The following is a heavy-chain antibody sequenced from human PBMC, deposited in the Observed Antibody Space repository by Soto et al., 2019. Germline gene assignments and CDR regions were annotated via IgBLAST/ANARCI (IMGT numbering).Heavy chain of an antibody. V-gene: IGHV4-59*01. Sequence: PXETLALTCTVAGGSISSYYWSWIRQPPGKGLEWIGYIYYSGSTNYNPSLKSRVTISVDTSKNQFSLKLSSVTAADTAVYYCARVRYCSGGSCYRYFDYWGQGTLVTVSS. D-gene: IGHD2-15*01. CDR3: ARVRYCSGGSCYRYFDY. CDR2: IYYSGST. CDR1: GGSISSYY. J-gene: IGHJ4*02.